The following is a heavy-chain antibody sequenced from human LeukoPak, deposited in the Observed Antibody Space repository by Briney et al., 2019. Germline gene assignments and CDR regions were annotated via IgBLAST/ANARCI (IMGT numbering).Heavy chain of an antibody. V-gene: IGHV1-18*01. J-gene: IGHJ1*01. CDR1: GYTFTSYG. CDR2: ISAYNGNT. Sequence: ASVKVSCKASGYTFTSYGISWVRQAPGQGLEWMGWISAYNGNTNYAQKLQGRVTMTTDTSTSTAYMELRSLRSDDTAVYYCARARYDSSCEYFQHWGQGTLVTVSS. CDR3: ARARYDSSCEYFQH. D-gene: IGHD3-22*01.